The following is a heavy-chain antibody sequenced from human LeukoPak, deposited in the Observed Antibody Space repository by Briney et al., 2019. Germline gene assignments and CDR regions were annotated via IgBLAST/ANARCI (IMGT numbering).Heavy chain of an antibody. CDR1: GFTFSIYA. V-gene: IGHV3-7*01. J-gene: IGHJ4*02. Sequence: GGSLRLSCVASGFTFSIYAMTWVRQTPEKGLEWVANIKQDGSEKYYVDSVKGRFTISRDNAKNSLYLQMNSLRAEDTAVYYCARDIWFGELGDDYWGQGTLVTVSS. D-gene: IGHD3-10*01. CDR3: ARDIWFGELGDDY. CDR2: IKQDGSEK.